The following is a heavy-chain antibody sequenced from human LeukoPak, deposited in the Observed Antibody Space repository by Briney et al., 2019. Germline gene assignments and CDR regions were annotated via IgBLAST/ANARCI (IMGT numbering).Heavy chain of an antibody. V-gene: IGHV4-39*07. CDR1: GGSISSSSYY. CDR3: ARGAAAEKGAFDI. J-gene: IGHJ3*02. Sequence: SETLSLTCTVSGGSISSSSYYWGWIRQPPGKGLEWIGSMYYSGSTYYNPSLKSRVTISVDTSKNQFSLKLSSVTAADTAVYYCARGAAAEKGAFDIWGQGTMVTVSS. D-gene: IGHD6-25*01. CDR2: MYYSGST.